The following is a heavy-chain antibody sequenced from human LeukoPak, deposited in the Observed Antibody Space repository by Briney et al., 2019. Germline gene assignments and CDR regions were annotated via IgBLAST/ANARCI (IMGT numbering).Heavy chain of an antibody. D-gene: IGHD2-15*01. CDR2: IIPILGIA. J-gene: IGHJ4*02. CDR3: ARDPPGYCSGGSCFAGPDY. CDR1: GYTFTSYG. Sequence: GASVKVSCKASGYTFTSYGISWVRQAPGQGLEWMGRIIPILGIANYAQKFQGRVTITADKSTSTAYMELSSLRSEDTAVYYCARDPPGYCSGGSCFAGPDYWGQGTLVTVSS. V-gene: IGHV1-69*04.